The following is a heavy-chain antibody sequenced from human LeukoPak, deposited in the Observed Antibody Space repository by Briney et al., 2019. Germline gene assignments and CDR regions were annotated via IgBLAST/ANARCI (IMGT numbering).Heavy chain of an antibody. D-gene: IGHD3/OR15-3a*01. CDR1: GFTFDDYG. V-gene: IGHV3-20*04. CDR3: ARDHLLDWYYYYMDV. Sequence: GGSLRLSCAASGFTFDDYGMSWVRQAPGKGLEWVSGTNWNGGSTGYIDSVKGRFTISRDNAKNSLYLQMNSLGAEDTALYYCARDHLLDWYYYYMDVWGKGTTVTVSS. CDR2: TNWNGGST. J-gene: IGHJ6*03.